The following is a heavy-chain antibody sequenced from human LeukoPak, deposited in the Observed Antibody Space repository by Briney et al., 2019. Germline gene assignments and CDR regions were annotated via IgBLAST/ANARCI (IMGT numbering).Heavy chain of an antibody. Sequence: PGGSLRLSCAASGFTCSSYSMNWVRQAPGKGLEWVSYISSSSSTIYYADSVKGRFAISRYNAKNSLYLQMNSLRAEDTAVYYCARDPDTAMVPDYWGQGTLVTVSS. CDR2: ISSSSSTI. D-gene: IGHD5-18*01. CDR3: ARDPDTAMVPDY. V-gene: IGHV3-48*01. J-gene: IGHJ4*02. CDR1: GFTCSSYS.